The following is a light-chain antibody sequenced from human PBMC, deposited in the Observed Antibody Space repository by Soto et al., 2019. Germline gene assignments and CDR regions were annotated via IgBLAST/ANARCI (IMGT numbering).Light chain of an antibody. CDR3: HQYATSPLT. J-gene: IGKJ4*01. V-gene: IGKV3-20*01. CDR2: GTS. CDR1: QNVANKY. Sequence: EIVLTQSPGTLSLSPGERATLSCRASQNVANKYLSWYQQKPGQAPRLLIYGTSSRATCIPDRFSGSGSGTDFTLTISRLEPEDFSVFYCHQYATSPLTFGGGTKVEIK.